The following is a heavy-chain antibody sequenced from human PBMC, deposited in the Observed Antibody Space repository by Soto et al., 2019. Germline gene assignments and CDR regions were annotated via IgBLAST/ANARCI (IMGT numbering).Heavy chain of an antibody. Sequence: SETLSLTCTVSGCSISSSSYYWGWIRQPPGKGLEWIGSIYYSGSTYYNPSLKSRVTISVDTSKNQFSLKLSSVTAADTAVYYCASGRFGELFRDYYYYGMDVWGQGATVTVSS. CDR3: ASGRFGELFRDYYYYGMDV. D-gene: IGHD3-10*01. CDR1: GCSISSSSYY. V-gene: IGHV4-39*01. J-gene: IGHJ6*02. CDR2: IYYSGST.